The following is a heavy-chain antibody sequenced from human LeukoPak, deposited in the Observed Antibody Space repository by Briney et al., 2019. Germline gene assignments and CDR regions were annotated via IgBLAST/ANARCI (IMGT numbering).Heavy chain of an antibody. Sequence: ASVKVSCKASGYTFTSYDISWVRQAPGKGLEWMGCISAYNDNTNDAQKSQGRIIMTTDTSTSTAHKELSLISYDDTVYYYASRSRSSGWYGWCDPGGQGTLVTVSS. CDR2: ISAYNDNT. CDR1: GYTFTSYD. D-gene: IGHD6-19*01. CDR3: SRSRSSGWYGWCDP. V-gene: IGHV1-18*01. J-gene: IGHJ5*02.